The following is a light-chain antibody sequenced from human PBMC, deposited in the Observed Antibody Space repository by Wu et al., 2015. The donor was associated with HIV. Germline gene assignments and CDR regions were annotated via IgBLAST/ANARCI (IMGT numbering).Light chain of an antibody. CDR3: QQSFANFWT. J-gene: IGKJ1*01. CDR1: QRISTS. V-gene: IGKV1-39*01. CDR2: DAS. Sequence: DIQMTQSPSSLSASIGDRVTITCRASQRISTSLNWFQQKEGKAPKLLIYDASSLQGGVPSRFSGSGSGTDFTLTISSLQPEDFASYFCQQSFANFWTFGQGTKVDVK.